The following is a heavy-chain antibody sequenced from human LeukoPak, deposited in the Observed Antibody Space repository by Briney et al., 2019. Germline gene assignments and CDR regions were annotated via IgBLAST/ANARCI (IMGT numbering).Heavy chain of an antibody. CDR1: GFTFSDYW. CDR3: ARDFYGDYALSAFDI. CDR2: IKQDGSEK. D-gene: IGHD4-17*01. Sequence: PGGSLRLSCAASGFTFSDYWMSWVRQAPGKGLEWVANIKQDGSEKYYVDSVKGRFTISRDNAKNSLYLQMNSLRAEDTAVYYCARDFYGDYALSAFDIWGQGAVVTVSS. V-gene: IGHV3-7*01. J-gene: IGHJ3*02.